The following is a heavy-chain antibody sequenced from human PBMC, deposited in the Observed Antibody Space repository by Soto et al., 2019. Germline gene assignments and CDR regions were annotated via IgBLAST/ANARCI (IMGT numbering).Heavy chain of an antibody. CDR2: ISSNGGST. V-gene: IGHV3-64*01. CDR3: ARGPTLSRHYGSGLANAFDI. D-gene: IGHD3-10*01. CDR1: GFTFSSYA. J-gene: IGHJ3*02. Sequence: GGSLRLSCAASGFTFSSYAMHWVRQAPGKGLEYVSAISSNGGSTYYANSVKGRFTISRDNSKNTLYLQMGSLRAEDMAVYYCARGPTLSRHYGSGLANAFDIWGQGTMVTVSS.